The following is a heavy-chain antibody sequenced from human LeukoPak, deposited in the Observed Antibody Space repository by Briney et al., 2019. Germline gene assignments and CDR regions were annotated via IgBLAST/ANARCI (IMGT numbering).Heavy chain of an antibody. D-gene: IGHD2-15*01. CDR3: ARQIVVVVAATPFDP. CDR1: GGSFSGYY. CDR2: INHSGST. V-gene: IGHV4-34*01. J-gene: IGHJ5*02. Sequence: SETLSLTCAVYGGSFSGYYWSWIRQPPGKGLEWVGEINHSGSTNYNPSLKSRVTISVDTSKNQFSLKLSSVTAADTAVYCCARQIVVVVAATPFDPWGQGTLVTVSS.